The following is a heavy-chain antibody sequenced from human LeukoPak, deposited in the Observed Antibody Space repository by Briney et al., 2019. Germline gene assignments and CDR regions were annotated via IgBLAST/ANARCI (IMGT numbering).Heavy chain of an antibody. Sequence: ASVKVSCKASGYTFTSYGISWVRRAPGQGLEWMGWISGYNGNTNYAQKFQGRVTMTTDTSTSTAYMELRSLRSDDTAVYYCARLRRYDSSGYYTYWGQGTPVTVSS. J-gene: IGHJ4*02. D-gene: IGHD3-22*01. CDR3: ARLRRYDSSGYYTY. CDR2: ISGYNGNT. V-gene: IGHV1-18*01. CDR1: GYTFTSYG.